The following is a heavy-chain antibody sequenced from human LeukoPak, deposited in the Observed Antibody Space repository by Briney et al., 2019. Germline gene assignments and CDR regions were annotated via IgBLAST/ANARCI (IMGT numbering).Heavy chain of an antibody. V-gene: IGHV3-74*01. Sequence: GGSLRLSCAASGFTFSSYWMHWVRQAPGEGLVWVSRINSDGSSTSYADSVKGRFTISRDNAKNTLYLQMNSLRAEDTAVYYCARDRGYSYGLQGGWFDPWGQGTLVTVSS. CDR3: ARDRGYSYGLQGGWFDP. J-gene: IGHJ5*02. CDR1: GFTFSSYW. D-gene: IGHD5-18*01. CDR2: INSDGSST.